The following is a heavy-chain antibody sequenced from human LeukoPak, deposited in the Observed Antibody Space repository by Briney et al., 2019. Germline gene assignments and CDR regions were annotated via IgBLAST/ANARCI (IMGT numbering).Heavy chain of an antibody. CDR3: ARGHYYGSLFPDY. CDR2: MNPNSGNT. V-gene: IGHV1-8*01. J-gene: IGHJ4*02. CDR1: GYTFTSYD. Sequence: SVKVSCKASGYTFTSYDINWVRQATGQGLEWMGWMNPNSGNTGYAQKFQGRVTMTRNTSTSTAYMELSSLRSQDTAVYYCARGHYYGSLFPDYWGQGTLVTVSS. D-gene: IGHD3-10*01.